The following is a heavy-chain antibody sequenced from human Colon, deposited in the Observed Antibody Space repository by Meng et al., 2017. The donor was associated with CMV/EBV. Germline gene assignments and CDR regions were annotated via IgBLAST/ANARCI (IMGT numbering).Heavy chain of an antibody. J-gene: IGHJ5*02. V-gene: IGHV3-11*05. CDR2: ISPTGSDT. CDR1: GFIFSDYY. D-gene: IGHD3-16*01. Sequence: QVHVVQSGGGVVEPLGSLILSCAASGFIFSDYYITWIREAPGKGLDWVSYISPTGSDTNYADSVRGRFTISRDNAKNSLFLQMSSLTAEDTAVYYCVKGHTMINPWGQGTLVTVSS. CDR3: VKGHTMINP.